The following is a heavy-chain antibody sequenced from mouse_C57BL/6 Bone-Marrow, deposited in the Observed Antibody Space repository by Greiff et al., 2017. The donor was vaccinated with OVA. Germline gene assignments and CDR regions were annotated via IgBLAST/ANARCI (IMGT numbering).Heavy chain of an antibody. V-gene: IGHV1-26*01. CDR2: INPNNGGT. CDR3: ARDYGSSYVDAMDY. J-gene: IGHJ4*01. Sequence: EVQLQQSGPELVKPGASVKISCKASGYTFPDYYMNWVKQSHGKSLEWIGDINPNNGGTSYNQKFKGKATLTVDKSSSTAYMELRSLTSEDSAVYYCARDYGSSYVDAMDYWGQGTSVTVSS. CDR1: GYTFPDYY. D-gene: IGHD1-1*01.